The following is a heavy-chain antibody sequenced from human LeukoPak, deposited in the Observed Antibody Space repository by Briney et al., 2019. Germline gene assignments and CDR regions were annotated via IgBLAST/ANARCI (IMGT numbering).Heavy chain of an antibody. Sequence: GRSLRLSCAASGFTFSSYAMHWVRQAPGKGLEWVAVISYDGSNKYYADSVKGRFTISRDNSKNTLYLQMNSLRAEDTAVYYCARGAEDIVVVPAAIGYWGQGTLVTVSS. CDR3: ARGAEDIVVVPAAIGY. CDR2: ISYDGSNK. V-gene: IGHV3-30-3*01. CDR1: GFTFSSYA. J-gene: IGHJ4*02. D-gene: IGHD2-2*01.